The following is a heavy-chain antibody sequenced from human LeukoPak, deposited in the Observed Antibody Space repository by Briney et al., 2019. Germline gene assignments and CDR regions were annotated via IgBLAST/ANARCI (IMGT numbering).Heavy chain of an antibody. J-gene: IGHJ4*02. V-gene: IGHV3-48*04. D-gene: IGHD5-12*01. CDR3: ARGPSDSGYAY. CDR2: ISSSSSTT. Sequence: GGSLRLSCAASGFTFSSYSMNWVRQAPGKGLEWVSYISSSSSTTYYADSVKGRFTISRDDAKNSLYQQMNSLRAEDTAVYYCARGPSDSGYAYWGQGTLVTVSS. CDR1: GFTFSSYS.